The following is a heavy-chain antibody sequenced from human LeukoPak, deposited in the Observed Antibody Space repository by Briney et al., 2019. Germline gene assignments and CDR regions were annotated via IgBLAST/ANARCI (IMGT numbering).Heavy chain of an antibody. J-gene: IGHJ5*02. CDR1: GFTFSSYS. V-gene: IGHV3-21*01. D-gene: IGHD3-22*01. Sequence: PGGSLRLSCAASGFTFSSYSMNWVRQAPGKGLEWVSSISSSSSYIYYADSVKGRFTISRDNAKNSLYLQMNSLRAEDTAVYYCARDLMIVVNWFDPWGQGTLVTVSS. CDR2: ISSSSSYI. CDR3: ARDLMIVVNWFDP.